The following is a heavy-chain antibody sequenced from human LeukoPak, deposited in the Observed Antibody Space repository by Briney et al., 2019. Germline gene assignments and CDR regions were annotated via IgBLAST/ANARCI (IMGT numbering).Heavy chain of an antibody. Sequence: GGSLRLSCAASGFTVSEYYMSWVRQSAGPGLEWSSCITSSGGSTKYADSVTGRFTISRDNAKNSVALQMKSLRAEDPAGHCCTRERRGNYFAFEAWGQGTLVTVSS. CDR1: GFTVSEYY. J-gene: IGHJ4*02. D-gene: IGHD3-16*01. CDR2: ITSSGGST. CDR3: TRERRGNYFAFEA. V-gene: IGHV3-11*01.